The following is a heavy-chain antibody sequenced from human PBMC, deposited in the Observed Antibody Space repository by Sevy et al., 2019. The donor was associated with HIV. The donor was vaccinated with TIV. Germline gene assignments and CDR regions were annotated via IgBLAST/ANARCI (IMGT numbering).Heavy chain of an antibody. D-gene: IGHD2-8*02. J-gene: IGHJ2*01. CDR1: GFTFSSYS. Sequence: GGSLRLSCAASGFTFSSYSMNWVRQAPGKGLEWVSYISSSSSTIYYADSVKGRFTISRDNAKNSLYLQMNSLRAEDTAVYYCARLRLCTGGVCSSRWYFDLWGRGTLVTVSS. CDR2: ISSSSSTI. V-gene: IGHV3-48*01. CDR3: ARLRLCTGGVCSSRWYFDL.